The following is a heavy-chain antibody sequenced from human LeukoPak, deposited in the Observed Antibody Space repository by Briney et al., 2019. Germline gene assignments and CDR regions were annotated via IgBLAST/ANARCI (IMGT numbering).Heavy chain of an antibody. CDR3: VSFYETY. CDR1: GNYW. Sequence: GGSLRLSCAASGNYWTHWVRQAPGKGLVWVSHINSDGSWTSYADSVKGRFTISKDNAKNTVYLQMNSLRAEDTAVYYCVSFYETYWGQGTLVIVSS. J-gene: IGHJ4*02. V-gene: IGHV3-74*01. CDR2: INSDGSWT. D-gene: IGHD2/OR15-2a*01.